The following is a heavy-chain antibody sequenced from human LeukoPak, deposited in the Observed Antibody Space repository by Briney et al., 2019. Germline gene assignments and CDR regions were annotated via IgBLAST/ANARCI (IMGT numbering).Heavy chain of an antibody. CDR1: GDSLINFY. Sequence: SQTLSLTCTVSGDSLINFYWSWIRQPPGKGLEWFGCIYYSGTTNYNPSLKSRVTMSVDTSKNQFSLNLRSVTAADTAVYHCARLKFDVLTGYYEALDYWGQGTLVTVSS. CDR3: ARLKFDVLTGYYEALDY. CDR2: IYYSGTT. V-gene: IGHV4-59*08. J-gene: IGHJ4*02. D-gene: IGHD3-9*01.